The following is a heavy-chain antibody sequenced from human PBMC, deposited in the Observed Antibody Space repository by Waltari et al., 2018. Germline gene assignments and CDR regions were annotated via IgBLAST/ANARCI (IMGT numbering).Heavy chain of an antibody. J-gene: IGHJ3*02. V-gene: IGHV1-18*01. D-gene: IGHD1-26*01. Sequence: QVQLVQSGAEVKKPGASVKVSCKASGYTFTSYGISWVRQAPGQGLEWMGWVDAYNRNTNYAQKLQGRGTMTTDTSTSTAYMELRSLRSDDTAVYYCARVVGATIRGWVDAFDIWGQGTMVTVSS. CDR3: ARVVGATIRGWVDAFDI. CDR2: VDAYNRNT. CDR1: GYTFTSYG.